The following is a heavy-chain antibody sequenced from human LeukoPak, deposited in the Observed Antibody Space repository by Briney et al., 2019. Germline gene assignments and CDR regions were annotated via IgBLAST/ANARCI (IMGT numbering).Heavy chain of an antibody. Sequence: PSETLSLTCTVSGGSISSYYWSWIRQPPGKGLEWIGYIYYSGSTNYNPSLKSRVTISVDTSKNQFSLKLRSVTAADTAVYYCARQIDSSGSFDYWGQGTLVTVSS. D-gene: IGHD3-22*01. J-gene: IGHJ4*02. CDR2: IYYSGST. CDR3: ARQIDSSGSFDY. V-gene: IGHV4-59*08. CDR1: GGSISSYY.